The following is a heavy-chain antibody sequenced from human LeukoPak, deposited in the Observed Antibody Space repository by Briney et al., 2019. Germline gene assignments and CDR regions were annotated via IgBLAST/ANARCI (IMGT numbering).Heavy chain of an antibody. CDR3: VRDLSSGWAY. CDR2: VMKDGIDK. CDR1: GFSIGNYW. Sequence: GGSLRLSCVASGFSIGNYWMGWARQAPGKGLEWVANVMKDGIDKYYVTSVRGRFSVSRDNGKNSLSLQMNSLTVDDTARYYCVRDLSSGWAYWGQGTVVTVSS. D-gene: IGHD3-22*01. V-gene: IGHV3-7*01. J-gene: IGHJ4*01.